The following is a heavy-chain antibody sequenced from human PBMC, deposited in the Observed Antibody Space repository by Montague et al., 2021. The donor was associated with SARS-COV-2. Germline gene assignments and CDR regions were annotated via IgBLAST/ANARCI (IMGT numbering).Heavy chain of an antibody. CDR1: GGSFSGYY. CDR3: ARDRYSSSWYGQKYYFDY. Sequence: SETLSLTCAVYGGSFSGYYWSRIRQPPAKGPEWIGEINHSGSTNHNPSLKSRATISVDTSKNQFSLKLSSVTAADTAVYYCARDRYSSSWYGQKYYFDYWGQGTLVTVSS. D-gene: IGHD6-13*01. V-gene: IGHV4-34*04. CDR2: INHSGST. J-gene: IGHJ4*02.